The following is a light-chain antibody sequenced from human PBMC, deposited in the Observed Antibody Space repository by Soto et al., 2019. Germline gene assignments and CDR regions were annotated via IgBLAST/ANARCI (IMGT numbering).Light chain of an antibody. V-gene: IGKV1-5*01. CDR2: DAS. CDR3: QQYNNWRRT. CDR1: QSISTW. J-gene: IGKJ1*01. Sequence: QMPQSTSTLSASVGDRVTITCRASQSISTWLAWYQQTPGKAPKLLIYDASSLESGVPSSFSGSGSGTEFTLTISSLQSEDFAVYYCQQYNNWRRTSGQGTNVDIK.